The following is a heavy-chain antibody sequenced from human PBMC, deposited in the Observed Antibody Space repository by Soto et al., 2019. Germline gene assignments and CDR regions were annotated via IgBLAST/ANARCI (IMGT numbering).Heavy chain of an antibody. J-gene: IGHJ6*03. CDR2: IYYSGST. D-gene: IGHD5-12*01. CDR3: ARRLPHIVATNTYYYYYYMDV. Sequence: SETLSLTCTVSGGSISSSSYYWGWIRQPPGKGLEWIGSIYYSGSTYYNPSLKSRVTISVDTSKNQFSLKLSSVTAADTAVYYCARRLPHIVATNTYYYYYYMDVWGKGTTVTVSS. V-gene: IGHV4-39*01. CDR1: GGSISSSSYY.